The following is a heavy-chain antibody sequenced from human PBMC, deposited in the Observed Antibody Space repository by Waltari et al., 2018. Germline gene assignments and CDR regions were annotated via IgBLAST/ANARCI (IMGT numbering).Heavy chain of an antibody. CDR1: GGSISSSDHY. CDR3: ASEVGATEAADS. J-gene: IGHJ4*02. Sequence: QVQLQESGPGLVKPSQTLSLTCTVSGGSISSSDHYWSWIRQPPGKGLEWIGYIYYSGSAYYNPSLKGRVTISVDTSKNQFSLNLSSVTTADTAVYYCASEVGATEAADSWGQGTLVTVSS. V-gene: IGHV4-30-4*01. CDR2: IYYSGSA. D-gene: IGHD1-26*01.